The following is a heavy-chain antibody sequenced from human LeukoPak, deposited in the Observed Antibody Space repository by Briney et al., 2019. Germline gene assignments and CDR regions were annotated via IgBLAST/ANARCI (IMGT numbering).Heavy chain of an antibody. Sequence: SETLSLTCTVSGDSISSYHWSWIRQPPGRGLEWIGYIYYRGSTSYNPSLTSRVTISLDTSKNQFSLKLSSVTTADTAVYYCARSEMATIYYFDYWGQGILVTGSS. CDR3: ARSEMATIYYFDY. D-gene: IGHD5-24*01. V-gene: IGHV4-59*01. J-gene: IGHJ4*02. CDR2: IYYRGST. CDR1: GDSISSYH.